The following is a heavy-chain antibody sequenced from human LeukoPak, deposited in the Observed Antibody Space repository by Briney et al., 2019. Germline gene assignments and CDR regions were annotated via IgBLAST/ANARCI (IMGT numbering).Heavy chain of an antibody. Sequence: GGSPRLSCAASGFTFSSYGMHWVRQAPGKGLEWVAFIRYDGSNKYYADSVKGRFTISRDNSKNTLYLQMNSLRAEDTAVYYCAKCCGVPLYYYYCYMDVWGKGTTVTVSS. CDR1: GFTFSSYG. CDR2: IRYDGSNK. D-gene: IGHD1-26*01. J-gene: IGHJ6*03. V-gene: IGHV3-30*02. CDR3: AKCCGVPLYYYYCYMDV.